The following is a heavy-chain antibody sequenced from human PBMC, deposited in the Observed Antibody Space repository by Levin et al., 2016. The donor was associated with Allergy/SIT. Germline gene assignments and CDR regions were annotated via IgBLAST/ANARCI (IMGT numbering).Heavy chain of an antibody. J-gene: IGHJ6*02. Sequence: GGSLRLSCAASGFTFINYGMHWVRQAPGKGLEWVAVISYDGSNKYYAESVKGRFTISRDNSKNTVYLQMKSLGAEDTALYYCAKSGGDLLDYYYYYYAMDVWGQGAAVTVSS. CDR3: AKSGGDLLDYYYYYYAMDV. CDR2: ISYDGSNK. D-gene: IGHD3-10*01. CDR1: GFTFINYG. V-gene: IGHV3-30*18.